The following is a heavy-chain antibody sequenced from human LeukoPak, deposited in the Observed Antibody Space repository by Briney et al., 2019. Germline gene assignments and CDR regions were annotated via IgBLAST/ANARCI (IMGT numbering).Heavy chain of an antibody. D-gene: IGHD3-22*01. CDR1: GFIFSNFG. Sequence: GGSLRLSCAASGFIFSNFGMHWVRQAPGKGLEWVTMISYGESRIYYADSVKGRFTVSRDNSKNSLYLQMNSLRAEDTAVYYCARPPGYYRPWGQGTLVTVSS. CDR2: ISYGESRI. V-gene: IGHV3-30*03. J-gene: IGHJ4*02. CDR3: ARPPGYYRP.